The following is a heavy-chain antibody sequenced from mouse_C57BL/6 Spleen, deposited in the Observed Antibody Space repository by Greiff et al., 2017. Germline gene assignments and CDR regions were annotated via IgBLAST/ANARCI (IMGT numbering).Heavy chain of an antibody. CDR3: ATTVGAKDWFAY. CDR2: INPSSGYT. J-gene: IGHJ3*01. D-gene: IGHD1-1*01. CDR1: GYTFTSYT. Sequence: QVQLQQSGAELARPGASVKMSGKASGYTFTSYTMHWVKQRPGQGLEWIGYINPSSGYTKYNQKFKDKATLTADKSSSTAYMQLSSLTCEDSAVYYCATTVGAKDWFAYWGQGTLVTVSA. V-gene: IGHV1-4*01.